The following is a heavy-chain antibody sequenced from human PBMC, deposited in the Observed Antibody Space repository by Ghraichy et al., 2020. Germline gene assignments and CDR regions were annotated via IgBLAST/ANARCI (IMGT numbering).Heavy chain of an antibody. CDR1: GGSFSGYY. J-gene: IGHJ4*02. CDR2: INHSGST. CDR3: ARGTSCYWRGRCYFDY. V-gene: IGHV4-34*01. D-gene: IGHD2-2*01. Sequence: SETLSLTCAVYGGSFSGYYWSWIRQPPGKGLEWIGEINHSGSTNYNPSLKSRVTISVDTSKNQFSLKLSSVTAADTAVYYCARGTSCYWRGRCYFDYWGQGTLVTVSS.